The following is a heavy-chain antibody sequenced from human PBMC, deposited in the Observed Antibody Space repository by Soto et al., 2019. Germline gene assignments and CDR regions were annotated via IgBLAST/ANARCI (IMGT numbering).Heavy chain of an antibody. Sequence: QVQLVESGGGVVQPGRSLRLSCAASGFTFSSYGMHWVRQAPGKGLEWVAVISYDGSNKYYADSVKGRFTISRDNSKNKRSQKMNGLGAEERVVYYCAKPQGGATDFYYGRDVGGQGTTVPVS. CDR1: GFTFSSYG. J-gene: IGHJ6*02. CDR3: AKPQGGATDFYYGRDV. V-gene: IGHV3-30*18. D-gene: IGHD1-26*01. CDR2: ISYDGSNK.